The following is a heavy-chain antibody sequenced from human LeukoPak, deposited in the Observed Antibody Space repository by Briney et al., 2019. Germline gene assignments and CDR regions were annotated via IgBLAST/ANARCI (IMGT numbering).Heavy chain of an antibody. CDR1: GGSFSGYY. CDR2: INHSGST. Sequence: SETLSLTCAVYGGSFSGYYWGWIRQPPGKGLEWIGEINHSGSTNYNPSLKSRVTISVDTSKNQFSLKLSSVTAADTAVYYCARRRTMVRRVGFDPWGQGTLVTVSS. D-gene: IGHD3-10*01. J-gene: IGHJ5*02. CDR3: ARRRTMVRRVGFDP. V-gene: IGHV4-34*01.